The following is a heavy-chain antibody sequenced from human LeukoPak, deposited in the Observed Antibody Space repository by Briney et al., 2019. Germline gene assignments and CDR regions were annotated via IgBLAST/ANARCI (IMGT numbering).Heavy chain of an antibody. J-gene: IGHJ3*02. CDR1: GGSISSYY. CDR3: ARLITIFEVATSDAFDI. V-gene: IGHV4-59*08. D-gene: IGHD3-3*01. Sequence: SETLSLTCTVSGGSISSYYWSWIRQPPGKGLEWIGYVYYSGSTNYNPSLKSRVTISVDRSKNQLSVKLTSVTAADTAVYYCARLITIFEVATSDAFDIWGPGTVVTVSS. CDR2: VYYSGST.